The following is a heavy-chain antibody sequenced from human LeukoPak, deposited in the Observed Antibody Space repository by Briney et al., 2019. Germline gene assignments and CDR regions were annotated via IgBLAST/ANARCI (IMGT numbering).Heavy chain of an antibody. CDR1: GGSISSYY. V-gene: IGHV4-4*07. J-gene: IGHJ6*03. CDR2: IYTSGST. CDR3: ARAGIAAAGAPNYYYYYMDV. Sequence: PSETLSLTCTVSGGSISSYYWSWLRQPAWKGLEWIGRIYTSGSTNYNPSLKSRVTMSVDTSKNQFSLKLSSVTAADTAVYYCARAGIAAAGAPNYYYYYMDVWGKGTTVTVSS. D-gene: IGHD6-13*01.